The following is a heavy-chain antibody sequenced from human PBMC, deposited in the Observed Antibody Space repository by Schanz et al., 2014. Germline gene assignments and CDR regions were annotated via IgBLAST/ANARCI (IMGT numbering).Heavy chain of an antibody. Sequence: EAQLLDSGGGLAQPGGSLRLSCAASGFTFNIYAMSWVRQAPGKGLEWVAGISGSGTTTYYAASVKGRFTISRDNSKNTLYLQMNTLRAEDTAVYYCARKMKLGVYGGKGHDSLDIWGRGTMVTVSS. D-gene: IGHD4-17*01. J-gene: IGHJ3*02. CDR3: ARKMKLGVYGGKGHDSLDI. V-gene: IGHV3-23*01. CDR1: GFTFNIYA. CDR2: ISGSGTTT.